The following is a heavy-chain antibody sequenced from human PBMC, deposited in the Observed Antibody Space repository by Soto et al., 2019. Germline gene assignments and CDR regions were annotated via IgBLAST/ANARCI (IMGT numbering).Heavy chain of an antibody. V-gene: IGHV4-59*01. CDR3: ARTTYLRYSSSWYGFDY. CDR1: GGSISTYY. Sequence: PSETLSLTCTVSGGSISTYYWSWIRQPPGKGLEWIGFIYYSGSTSYNTSLKGRVTISLDTSKTQFSLKLSSVTAADTAMYYCARTTYLRYSSSWYGFDYWGQRTLVTVSS. D-gene: IGHD6-13*01. CDR2: IYYSGST. J-gene: IGHJ4*02.